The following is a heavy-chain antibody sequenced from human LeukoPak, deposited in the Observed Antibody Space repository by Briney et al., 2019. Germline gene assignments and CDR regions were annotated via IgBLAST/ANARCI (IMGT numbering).Heavy chain of an antibody. J-gene: IGHJ4*02. Sequence: GGSLRLSCSASGFTFSSYAMHWVRQAPGKGLEYASAISSNGGSTYYADSVKGRFTISRDNSKNTLYLQMSSLRAEDAAVYYCARRYCSSTSCTLDYWGQGTLVTVSS. D-gene: IGHD2-2*01. CDR3: ARRYCSSTSCTLDY. CDR2: ISSNGGST. CDR1: GFTFSSYA. V-gene: IGHV3-64D*09.